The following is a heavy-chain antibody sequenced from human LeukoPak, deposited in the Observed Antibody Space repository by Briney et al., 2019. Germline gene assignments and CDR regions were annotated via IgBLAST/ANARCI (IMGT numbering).Heavy chain of an antibody. CDR2: ISGSSSTI. D-gene: IGHD2-2*01. Sequence: GGSLRLSCAASGFTFSSYSMNWVRQAPGKGLEWGSYISGSSSTIYYADSVKGRFTISRDNSKNTLYLQMNSLRAEDTAVYYCARDMPYYYYGMDVWGQGTTVTVSS. J-gene: IGHJ6*02. V-gene: IGHV3-48*01. CDR1: GFTFSSYS. CDR3: ARDMPYYYYGMDV.